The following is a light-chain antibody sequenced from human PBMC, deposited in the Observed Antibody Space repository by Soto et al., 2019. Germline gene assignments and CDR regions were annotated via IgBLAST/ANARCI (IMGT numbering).Light chain of an antibody. V-gene: IGKV1-5*03. Sequence: DIQMTQSPSTLSASVGDRVTITCRASQSISNWLAWYQQKPGKAPKLLIYKASSLEGGVPSRFSGSGSGTEFTLTISSLQPDDFATYYCQQYNSYRTFGQGTKLEIK. CDR3: QQYNSYRT. J-gene: IGKJ1*01. CDR2: KAS. CDR1: QSISNW.